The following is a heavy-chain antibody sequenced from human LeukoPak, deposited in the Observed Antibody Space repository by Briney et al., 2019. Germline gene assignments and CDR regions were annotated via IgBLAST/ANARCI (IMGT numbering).Heavy chain of an antibody. CDR3: ANHLNDPSYYYYMDV. CDR2: FDPEDGET. D-gene: IGHD1-14*01. J-gene: IGHJ6*03. Sequence: ASVKVSCKVSGYTLTELSMHWVRQAPGKGLEWMGGFDPEDGETIYAQKFQGRVTMTEDTSTDTAYMELNSLRAEDTAVYYCANHLNDPSYYYYMDVWGKGTTVTVSS. V-gene: IGHV1-24*01. CDR1: GYTLTELS.